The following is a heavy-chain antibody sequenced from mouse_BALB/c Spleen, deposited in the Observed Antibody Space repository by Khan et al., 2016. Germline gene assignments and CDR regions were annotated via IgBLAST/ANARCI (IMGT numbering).Heavy chain of an antibody. J-gene: IGHJ3*01. Sequence: VQLQQSGAELVKPGASVKLSCTASGFNIKDTYMHWMIQRPEQGLEWIGRIDPANDNTKYDPKFQGKATITADTSSNTAYLQLSSLTSEDTAVYYCARAYDEAGVAYWGQGTLVTVSA. CDR3: ARAYDEAGVAY. V-gene: IGHV14-3*02. D-gene: IGHD2-14*01. CDR2: IDPANDNT. CDR1: GFNIKDTY.